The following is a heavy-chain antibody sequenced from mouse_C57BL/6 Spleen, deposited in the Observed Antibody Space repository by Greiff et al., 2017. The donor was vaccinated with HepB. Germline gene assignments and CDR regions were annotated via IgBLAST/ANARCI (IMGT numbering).Heavy chain of an antibody. CDR2: ISSGGSYT. J-gene: IGHJ3*01. Sequence: EVQRVESGGDLVKPGGSLKLSCAASGFTFSSYGMSWVRQTPDKRLEWVATISSGGSYTYYPDSVKGRFTISRDNAKNTLYLQMSSLKSEDTAMYYCARPLYYDYDWFAYWGQVTLVTVSA. CDR3: ARPLYYDYDWFAY. V-gene: IGHV5-6*01. D-gene: IGHD2-4*01. CDR1: GFTFSSYG.